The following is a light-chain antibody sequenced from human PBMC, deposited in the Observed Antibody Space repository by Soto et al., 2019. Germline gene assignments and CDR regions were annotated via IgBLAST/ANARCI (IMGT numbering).Light chain of an antibody. CDR2: AAS. Sequence: DIQMTQSPSSLSASVGDRVTITCLASQGIISDLGWYQQKPGKAPKRLIFAASSLHSGVPSRFSGSGSGTEFTLTITSLQPEDFATYYCLQHNSYPLTFGGGTKV. J-gene: IGKJ4*01. V-gene: IGKV1-17*01. CDR3: LQHNSYPLT. CDR1: QGIISD.